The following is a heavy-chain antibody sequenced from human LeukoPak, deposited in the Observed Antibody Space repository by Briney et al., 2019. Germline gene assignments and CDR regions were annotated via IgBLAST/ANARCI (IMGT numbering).Heavy chain of an antibody. CDR1: GYTFTSYA. J-gene: IGHJ6*03. Sequence: ASVKVSCKASGYTFTSYAMNWVRQAPGQGLEWMGWINTNTGNPTYAQGFTGRFVFSLDTSVSTAYLQISSLKAEDTAVYYCARMYSGGNHYYMDVWGKGTTVTVSS. V-gene: IGHV7-4-1*02. CDR2: INTNTGNP. CDR3: ARMYSGGNHYYMDV. D-gene: IGHD6-19*01.